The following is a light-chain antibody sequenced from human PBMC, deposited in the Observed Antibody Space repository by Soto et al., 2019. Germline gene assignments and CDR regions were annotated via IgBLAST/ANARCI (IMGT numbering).Light chain of an antibody. CDR1: QSISSW. CDR2: KAS. Sequence: DIQMTQSPSTLSASVGDRVTITCRASQSISSWLAWYQQKPGKAPKLLIYKASSLESGVPPSFSGSGSGTEFTLTISSLQPDDFATYYCQHYNSDSITFGQGTRLEIK. V-gene: IGKV1-5*03. J-gene: IGKJ5*01. CDR3: QHYNSDSIT.